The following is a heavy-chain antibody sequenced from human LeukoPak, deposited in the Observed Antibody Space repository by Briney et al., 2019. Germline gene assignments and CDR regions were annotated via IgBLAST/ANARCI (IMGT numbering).Heavy chain of an antibody. J-gene: IGHJ4*02. D-gene: IGHD3-10*01. V-gene: IGHV4-59*01. CDR1: GGSISPYY. CDR3: AQYIRQSGTYYFDY. Sequence: SETLSLTCTVSGGSISPYYWSWIRQSPGKGLEWIGYIYYNGDTNYNPSLKSRVTISLDSSKNQFSLKLSSVTAADTAVYYCAQYIRQSGTYYFDYWGQGTLVTVSS. CDR2: IYYNGDT.